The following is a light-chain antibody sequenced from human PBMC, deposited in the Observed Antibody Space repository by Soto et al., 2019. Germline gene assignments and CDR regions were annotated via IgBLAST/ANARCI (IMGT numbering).Light chain of an antibody. J-gene: IGKJ1*01. V-gene: IGKV3-15*01. CDR3: QQYKNWPRT. CDR2: GAS. Sequence: EIVLTQSPGTLSLSPGERATLSCRASQSVSSNLAWYQQKLGQAPRLLIYGASTRATGISDRVSGSGSGTEVTLTISSLQSEDFAIYYCQQYKNWPRTFGQGTKVDIK. CDR1: QSVSSN.